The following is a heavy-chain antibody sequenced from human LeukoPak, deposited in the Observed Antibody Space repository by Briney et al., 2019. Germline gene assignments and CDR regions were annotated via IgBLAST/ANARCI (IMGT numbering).Heavy chain of an antibody. D-gene: IGHD3-9*01. Sequence: ASVTVSCTASGYTFTSYGISWVRQAPGQGLEWMGWISAYNGNTNYAQKLQGRVTMTTDTSTSTAYMELRSLRSDDTAVYYCARDYPRADYDILTGSPDAFDIWGQGTMVTVSS. V-gene: IGHV1-18*01. CDR1: GYTFTSYG. J-gene: IGHJ3*02. CDR3: ARDYPRADYDILTGSPDAFDI. CDR2: ISAYNGNT.